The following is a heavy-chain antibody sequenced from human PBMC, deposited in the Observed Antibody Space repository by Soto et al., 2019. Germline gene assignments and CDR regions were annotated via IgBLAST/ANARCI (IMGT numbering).Heavy chain of an antibody. J-gene: IGHJ4*02. Sequence: SETLSLTCSVSGGSISSYSWSWIRQPPGKGLEWIGFIHYSGNTNSNPSLKSRVTMSLDTSKNQFSLNLTSVTAADTAVYYCARFGVFTISGLFNYWGQGTLVTVSS. V-gene: IGHV4-59*01. D-gene: IGHD3-3*01. CDR3: ARFGVFTISGLFNY. CDR2: IHYSGNT. CDR1: GGSISSYS.